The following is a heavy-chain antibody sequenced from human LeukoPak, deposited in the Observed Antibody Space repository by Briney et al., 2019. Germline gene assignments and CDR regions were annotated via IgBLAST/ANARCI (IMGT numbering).Heavy chain of an antibody. CDR1: GGTFSSYA. V-gene: IGHV1-69*01. D-gene: IGHD3-10*01. J-gene: IGHJ6*03. Sequence: ASVKVSCKASGGTFSSYAISWVRQAPGQGLEWMGGIIPIFGTANYAQKFQGRVTITVDESTSTAYMELSSLRSEDTAVYYCAQFGSGSSSPRYYYYMDVWGKGTTVTVSS. CDR3: AQFGSGSSSPRYYYYMDV. CDR2: IIPIFGTA.